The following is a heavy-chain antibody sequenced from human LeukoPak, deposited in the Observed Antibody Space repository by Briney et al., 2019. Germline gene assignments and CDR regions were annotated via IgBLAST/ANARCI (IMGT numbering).Heavy chain of an antibody. CDR3: AEDLEIYDILTSFDY. CDR1: GFTFSSYG. CDR2: ISGSGGST. D-gene: IGHD3-9*01. Sequence: PGGSLRLSCAASGFTFSSYGMSWVRQAPGKGLEWVSAISGSGGSTYYADSVKGRFTISRDNSKNTLYLQMNSLRAEDTAVYYCAEDLEIYDILTSFDYWGQGTLVTVSS. J-gene: IGHJ4*02. V-gene: IGHV3-23*01.